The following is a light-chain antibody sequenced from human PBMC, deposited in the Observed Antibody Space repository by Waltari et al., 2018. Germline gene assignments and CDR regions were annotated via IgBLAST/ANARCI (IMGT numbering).Light chain of an antibody. CDR3: QQRNSWPLT. CDR1: QPVNTY. J-gene: IGKJ4*01. CDR2: DTS. Sequence: ETVLTQSPVTLSLSPGERATLSCRASQPVNTYLAWYQQKPGQAPRLLIYDTSKRATGMPARFSGSGSGTDFTLTISSLEPEDFAVYYCQQRNSWPLTFGGGTKVEIK. V-gene: IGKV3-11*01.